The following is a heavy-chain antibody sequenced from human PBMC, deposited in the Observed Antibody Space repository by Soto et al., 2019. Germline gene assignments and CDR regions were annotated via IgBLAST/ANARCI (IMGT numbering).Heavy chain of an antibody. J-gene: IGHJ6*02. CDR1: GFTFSSYG. D-gene: IGHD6-13*01. V-gene: IGHV3-30*18. CDR3: AKGRGVGPIAAAATLLDYYYYGMDV. CDR2: ISYDGSNK. Sequence: GGSLRLSCAASGFTFSSYGMHWVRQAPGKGLEWVAVISYDGSNKYYADSVKGRFTISRDNSKNTLYLQMNSLRAEDTAVYYCAKGRGVGPIAAAATLLDYYYYGMDVWGQGTTVTVSS.